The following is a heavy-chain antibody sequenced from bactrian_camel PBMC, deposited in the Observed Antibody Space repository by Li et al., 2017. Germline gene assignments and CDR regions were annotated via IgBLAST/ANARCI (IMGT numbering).Heavy chain of an antibody. CDR3: ALNRLGSSWCLARRAADNY. J-gene: IGHJ4*01. CDR1: GDTFGTYA. Sequence: HVQLVESGGTSVQAGESLRLSCTASGDTFGTYARAWFHQAPGKQREGIAAIRPSDFTDYAPSVKGRFTISQDNAKNTVYLQMNDLKPEDTAMYFCALNRLGSSWCLARRAADNYWGQGTQVTVS. D-gene: IGHD6*01. V-gene: IGHV3S53*01. CDR2: IRPSDFT.